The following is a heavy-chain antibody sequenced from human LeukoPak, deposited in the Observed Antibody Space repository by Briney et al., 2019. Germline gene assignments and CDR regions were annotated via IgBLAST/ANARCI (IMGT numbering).Heavy chain of an antibody. J-gene: IGHJ6*02. Sequence: ASVKVSCKASGYTFTSYYMHWVRQAPGQGLEWMGIINPSGGSTSYAQKFQGRVTMTRDMSTSTVYMELSSLRSEDTAVYYCARDRLGWLLPYYYYGMDVWGQGTTVTVSS. CDR2: INPSGGST. CDR3: ARDRLGWLLPYYYYGMDV. CDR1: GYTFTSYY. D-gene: IGHD5-24*01. V-gene: IGHV1-46*01.